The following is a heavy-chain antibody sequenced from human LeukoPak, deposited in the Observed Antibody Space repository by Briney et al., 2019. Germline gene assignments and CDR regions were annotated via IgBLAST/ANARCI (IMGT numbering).Heavy chain of an antibody. Sequence: GGSLRLSCAASGFTFSNYALSWVRQAPGRGLEWVSLISWSSLTAEYADSVKGRFTVSRDNSKNTLSLQMNSLNADDTAVYYCAKHVRTSVWFFDSWGQGTLVTVSS. D-gene: IGHD6-19*01. V-gene: IGHV3-23*01. CDR3: AKHVRTSVWFFDS. CDR1: GFTFSNYA. J-gene: IGHJ4*02. CDR2: ISWSSLTA.